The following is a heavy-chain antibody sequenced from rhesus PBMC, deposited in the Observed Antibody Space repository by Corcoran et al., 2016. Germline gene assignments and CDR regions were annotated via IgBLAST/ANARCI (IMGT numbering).Heavy chain of an antibody. CDR3: AGGGVNYGLDY. J-gene: IGHJ6*01. Sequence: QVQLQESGPGLVKPSETLSLTCAVSGVSISSHWWSWIRQPPGKGLEWTGENNGNRGTTYYHPSLRSRVTVSKDASKNQLSLKVTSVTAADTAIYYCAGGGVNYGLDYWGQGVVVTGSS. D-gene: IGHD3-34*01. CDR2: NNGNRGTT. V-gene: IGHV4-80*01. CDR1: GVSISSHW.